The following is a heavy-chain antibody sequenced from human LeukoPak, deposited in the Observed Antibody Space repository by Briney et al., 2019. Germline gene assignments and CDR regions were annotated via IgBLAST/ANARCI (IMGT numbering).Heavy chain of an antibody. J-gene: IGHJ6*02. CDR2: ISGSGGST. CDR3: AKDTERLTIFGVVSAYDMDV. D-gene: IGHD3-3*01. Sequence: GGSLRLSCAASGFTFSSYAMSWVRQAPGKGLEWVSAISGSGGSTYYADSVKGRFTISRDNSKNTLYLQMNSLRAEDTAVYYCAKDTERLTIFGVVSAYDMDVWGQGTTVTVSS. V-gene: IGHV3-23*01. CDR1: GFTFSSYA.